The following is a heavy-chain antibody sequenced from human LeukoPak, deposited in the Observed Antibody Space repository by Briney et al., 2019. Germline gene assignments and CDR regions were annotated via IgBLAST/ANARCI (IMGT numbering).Heavy chain of an antibody. V-gene: IGHV4-30-2*01. CDR1: DGSMSSDA. Sequence: SQTLSLTCAVSDGSMSSDAWTWIRQPPGMALEWIGYIYHSGSAYYNPSLKSRVTISLDRSKNQFSLKLSSMTAADTAFYYCARSYGPYQIDSWGQGILVTVSS. CDR3: ARSYGPYQIDS. D-gene: IGHD2-2*01. CDR2: IYHSGSA. J-gene: IGHJ4*02.